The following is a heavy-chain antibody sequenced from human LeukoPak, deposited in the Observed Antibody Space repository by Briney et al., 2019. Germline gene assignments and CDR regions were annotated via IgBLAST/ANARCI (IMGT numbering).Heavy chain of an antibody. Sequence: PGGSLRLSCAASGFTFSSYGMHWVRQAPGKGLEWVAVISYDGSNKYYADSVKGRFTISRDNSKNTLYLQMNSLRAEDTAVYYCAKDRETYYYDSSGYPNDYWGQGTLVTVSS. CDR2: ISYDGSNK. D-gene: IGHD3-22*01. CDR3: AKDRETYYYDSSGYPNDY. J-gene: IGHJ4*02. V-gene: IGHV3-30*18. CDR1: GFTFSSYG.